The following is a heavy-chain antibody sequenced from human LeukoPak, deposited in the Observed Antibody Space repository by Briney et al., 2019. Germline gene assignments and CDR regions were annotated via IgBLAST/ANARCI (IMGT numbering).Heavy chain of an antibody. CDR3: AKSLYPAAYCGGDCYGYYYGMDV. Sequence: GGSLRLSCAASGFTFSSYWMSWVRQAPGKGLEWVSAISGSGGSTYYADSVKGRFTISRDNSKNTLYLQMNSLRAEDTAVYYCAKSLYPAAYCGGDCYGYYYGMDVWGQGTTVTVSS. V-gene: IGHV3-23*01. J-gene: IGHJ6*02. D-gene: IGHD2-21*02. CDR1: GFTFSSYW. CDR2: ISGSGGST.